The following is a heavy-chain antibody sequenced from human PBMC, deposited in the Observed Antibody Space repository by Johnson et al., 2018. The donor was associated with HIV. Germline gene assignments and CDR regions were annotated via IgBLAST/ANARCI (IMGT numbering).Heavy chain of an antibody. CDR3: AAGGGDCYPSHWGFCAFDI. CDR1: RFTFSTYG. Sequence: QMQLVESGGGVVQPGRSLRLSCAASRFTFSTYGMHWVRQAPGKGLEWVAVISYDGSSKFYADSVKGRFTISRDNSKNTLYLQMNSLTGEDTAIYYCAAGGGDCYPSHWGFCAFDIWGQGTMVTVSS. CDR2: ISYDGSSK. D-gene: IGHD2-21*01. V-gene: IGHV3-30*03. J-gene: IGHJ3*02.